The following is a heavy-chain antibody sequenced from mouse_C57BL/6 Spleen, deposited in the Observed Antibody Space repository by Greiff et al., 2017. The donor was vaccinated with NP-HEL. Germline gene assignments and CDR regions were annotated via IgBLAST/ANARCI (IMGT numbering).Heavy chain of an antibody. Sequence: EVQGVESGGGLVQPGESLKLSCESNEYEFPSHDMSWVRKTPEKRLELVAAINSDGGSTYYPDTMERRFIISRDNTKKTLYLQMSSLRSEDTALYYCARQRYYGNHWYFDVWGTGTTVTVSS. CDR3: ARQRYYGNHWYFDV. J-gene: IGHJ1*03. CDR1: EYEFPSHD. V-gene: IGHV5-2*01. D-gene: IGHD2-1*01. CDR2: INSDGGST.